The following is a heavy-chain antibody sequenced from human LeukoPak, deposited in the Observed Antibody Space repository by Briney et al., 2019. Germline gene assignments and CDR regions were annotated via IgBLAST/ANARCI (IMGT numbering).Heavy chain of an antibody. CDR1: GGTFSRYA. CDR3: ARGLPSGPVDSNSYFGY. D-gene: IGHD4-11*01. Sequence: VASVKVSCKASGGTFSRYAISWVRQSPGQGLEWMGGIIPIFGTAKYAQKFQGRVTITADESTSTAYMELSSLRSEDTAVYYCARGLPSGPVDSNSYFGYWGQGTLVTVSS. CDR2: IIPIFGTA. V-gene: IGHV1-69*13. J-gene: IGHJ4*02.